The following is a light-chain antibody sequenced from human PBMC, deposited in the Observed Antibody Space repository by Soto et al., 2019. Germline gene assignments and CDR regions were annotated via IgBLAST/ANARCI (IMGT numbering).Light chain of an antibody. CDR3: QHYGSLFT. CDR1: QNIDNSY. Sequence: EMVLTQSPGTLSLSPGERAALSCTASQNIDNSYVSWYQQKPGQAPRLLIYSTSIKATGIPYRFRGSGSGTDFTLTINRLEPEDLSVYYCQHYGSLFTFGPGSKVYIK. CDR2: STS. J-gene: IGKJ3*01. V-gene: IGKV3-20*01.